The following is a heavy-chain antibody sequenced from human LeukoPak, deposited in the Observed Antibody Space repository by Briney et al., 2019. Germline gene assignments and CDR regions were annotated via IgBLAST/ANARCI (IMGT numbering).Heavy chain of an antibody. CDR2: INPSGGST. J-gene: IGHJ4*02. D-gene: IGHD3-22*01. CDR1: GYTFTNYY. CDR3: AREVRDYYDSN. Sequence: ASVKVSCKASGYTFTNYYMHWVRQAPGQGLEWMGIINPSGGSTSYAQKFQGRVTMTRDTSTSTVYMELSSLRSEDTAVYYCAREVRDYYDSNWGQGTLVTVSS. V-gene: IGHV1-46*01.